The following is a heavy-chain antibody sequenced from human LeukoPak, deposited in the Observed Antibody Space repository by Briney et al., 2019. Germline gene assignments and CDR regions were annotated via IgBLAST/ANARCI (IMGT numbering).Heavy chain of an antibody. CDR1: GFTVSSNY. J-gene: IGHJ4*02. D-gene: IGHD1-26*01. Sequence: GGSLRLSCAASGFTVSSNYMSWVRQAPGKGLEWVSVIYSGGSTYYADSVKGRFTISRDSSKNTLYLQMNSLRAEDTAVYYCARGLGASPFDYWGQGTLVTVSS. CDR2: IYSGGST. V-gene: IGHV3-53*01. CDR3: ARGLGASPFDY.